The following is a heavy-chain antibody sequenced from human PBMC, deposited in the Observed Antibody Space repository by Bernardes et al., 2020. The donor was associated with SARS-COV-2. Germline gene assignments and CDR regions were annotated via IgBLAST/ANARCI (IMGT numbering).Heavy chain of an antibody. J-gene: IGHJ4*02. CDR3: ARGIGYGVSSSDY. CDR2: ITGIGANT. Sequence: GSLRLSCPASGFTFNNYAMTWVRQAPGKGLEWVSVITGIGANTYYADSVKGRFTMSRDNSKSTLYLQMNSLRAEDTALYYCARGIGYGVSSSDYWGQGTLVTVSS. D-gene: IGHD6-6*01. CDR1: GFTFNNYA. V-gene: IGHV3-23*01.